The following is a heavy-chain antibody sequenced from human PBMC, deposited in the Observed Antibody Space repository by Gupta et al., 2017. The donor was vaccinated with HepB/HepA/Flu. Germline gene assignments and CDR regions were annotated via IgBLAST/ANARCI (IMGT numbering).Heavy chain of an antibody. V-gene: IGHV3-7*01. J-gene: IGHJ4*02. CDR2: LNQDGNEK. CDR3: ARGSAYYRF. Sequence: EVQLVESGGGLVQPGGSPRLTCAASGFPFSSHWMPWVRQVPGKGLEWVAKLNQDGNEKYYVDSVKGRFTISRDNAKSSLYLQMNSLRAEDTAVYYCARGSAYYRFWGQGTLVTVSS. D-gene: IGHD3-22*01. CDR1: GFPFSSHW.